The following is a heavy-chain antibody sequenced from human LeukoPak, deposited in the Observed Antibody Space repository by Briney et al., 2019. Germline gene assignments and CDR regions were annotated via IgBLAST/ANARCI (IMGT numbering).Heavy chain of an antibody. CDR3: ARGELLVHSYYYYYYMDV. CDR2: INHSGST. CDR1: GGSFSGYY. J-gene: IGHJ6*03. D-gene: IGHD2-21*02. V-gene: IGHV4-34*01. Sequence: SETLSLTCAVYGGSFSGYYWSWIRQPPGKGLEWIGEINHSGSTNYNPSLKSRVTISVDTSKNQFSLKLSSVTAAVTAVYYCARGELLVHSYYYYYYMDVWGKGTTVTVSS.